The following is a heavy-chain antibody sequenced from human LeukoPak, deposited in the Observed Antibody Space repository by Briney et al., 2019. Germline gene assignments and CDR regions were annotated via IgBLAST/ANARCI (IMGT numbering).Heavy chain of an antibody. J-gene: IGHJ4*02. CDR2: INHSGGT. V-gene: IGHV4-34*01. CDR1: GGSFSGYY. CDR3: ARAIRSGRLGGY. D-gene: IGHD6-19*01. Sequence: PSETLSLTCAVYGGSFSGYYWSWIRQPPGKWLEWIGEINHSGGTNYNPSLKSRVTISVDTSKNQFSLKLSSVTAADTAVYYCARAIRSGRLGGYWGQGTLVTVSS.